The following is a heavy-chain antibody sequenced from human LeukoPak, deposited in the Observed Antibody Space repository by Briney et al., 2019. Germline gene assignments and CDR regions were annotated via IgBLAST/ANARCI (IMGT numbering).Heavy chain of an antibody. CDR3: ARDYKYAFDN. J-gene: IGHJ4*02. Sequence: GGSLRLSCAASGFTFSAYSMNWVRQAPGRGLEWISYIGISSGNTKYADSVKGRFTISGDKAKNSLYLQMNSLRVEDTAVYYCARDYKYAFDNWGQGTLVTVSS. D-gene: IGHD5-24*01. V-gene: IGHV3-48*01. CDR1: GFTFSAYS. CDR2: IGISSGNT.